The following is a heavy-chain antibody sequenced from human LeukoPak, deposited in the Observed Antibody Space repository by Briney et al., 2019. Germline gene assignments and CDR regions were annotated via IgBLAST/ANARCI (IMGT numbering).Heavy chain of an antibody. Sequence: GGSLRLSCAASGFTFSDYYMSWIRQAPGKGLEWVSSVSSSGRHMYYADSVKGRFTISRDNAKNSLYLQMNSLRAEDTAVYYCGRVKEASAFDIWGQGTMVTVS. D-gene: IGHD5-12*01. CDR1: GFTFSDYY. J-gene: IGHJ3*02. CDR3: GRVKEASAFDI. CDR2: VSSSGRHM. V-gene: IGHV3-11*04.